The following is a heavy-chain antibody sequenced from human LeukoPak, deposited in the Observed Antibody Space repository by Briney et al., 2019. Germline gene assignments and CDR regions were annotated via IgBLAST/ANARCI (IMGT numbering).Heavy chain of an antibody. CDR2: IYYSGST. V-gene: IGHV4-59*13. J-gene: IGHJ6*02. CDR3: ARGSSTVTTASYYYGMDV. D-gene: IGHD4-11*01. CDR1: GGSISSYY. Sequence: SETLSLTCTVSGGSISSYYWSWIRQPPGKGLEWIGYIYYSGSTNYNPSLKSRVTISVDTSKNQFSLKLSSVTAADTAVYYCARGSSTVTTASYYYGMDVWGQGPTVTVSS.